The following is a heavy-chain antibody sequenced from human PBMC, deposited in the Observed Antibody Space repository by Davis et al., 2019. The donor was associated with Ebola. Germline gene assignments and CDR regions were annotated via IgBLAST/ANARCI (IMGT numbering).Heavy chain of an antibody. CDR1: GFIFSSYW. CDR2: INQDESEK. CDR3: ASSSGY. V-gene: IGHV3-7*03. D-gene: IGHD6-6*01. J-gene: IGHJ4*02. Sequence: GESLKISCAASGFIFSSYWMSWVRQAPGKGLEWVANINQDESEKYYVDSVKGRFTISRDNAKNSLYLQMNSLRAEDTALYHCASSSGYWGQGTLVTVSS.